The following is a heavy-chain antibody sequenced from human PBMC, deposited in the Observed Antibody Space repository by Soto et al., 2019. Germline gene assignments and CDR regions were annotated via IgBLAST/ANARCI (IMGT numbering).Heavy chain of an antibody. J-gene: IGHJ4*02. CDR1: GFTFSSYA. V-gene: IGHV3-23*01. Sequence: GGSLRLSCAASGFTFSSYAMNWVRQAPGKGLEWVATIRDSGDATYYAGSVKGRFTISRDNSQNTLYLQMNSLRAEDTAVYYCAKLYTRGYYFYFDYWGQGALVTVSS. CDR2: IRDSGDAT. D-gene: IGHD3-22*01. CDR3: AKLYTRGYYFYFDY.